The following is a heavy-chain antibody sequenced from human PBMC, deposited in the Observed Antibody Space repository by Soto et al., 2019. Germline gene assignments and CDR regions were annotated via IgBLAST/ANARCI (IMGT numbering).Heavy chain of an antibody. CDR3: ATRRVKVTTCNWSFDL. V-gene: IGHV3-11*01. CDR1: GFTFSDYY. D-gene: IGHD4-17*01. CDR2: ISSSGSNI. Sequence: GGSLRLSCAASGFTFSDYYMSWIRQAPGKGLEWVSYISSSGSNIYYAESVKGRFTISRDNAKNSLYLQMNSLRAEDTAVYYCATRRVKVTTCNWSFDLWGRGTPVTVSS. J-gene: IGHJ2*01.